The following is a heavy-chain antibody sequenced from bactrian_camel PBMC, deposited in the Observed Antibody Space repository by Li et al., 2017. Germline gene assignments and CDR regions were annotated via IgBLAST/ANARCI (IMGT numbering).Heavy chain of an antibody. J-gene: IGHJ4*01. CDR2: VNPGGYIT. D-gene: IGHD6*01. V-gene: IGHV3S1*01. CDR1: GFPINSAD. Sequence: HVQLVESGGGLVPPGGSLRLSCAASGFPINSADMHWVRQAPGKELEWVSTVNPGGYITRYADSVKGRFTISRDDAKNTLYLQLNSLATEDTAMYYCSKDRDPNGSWSTPGQGTQVTVS.